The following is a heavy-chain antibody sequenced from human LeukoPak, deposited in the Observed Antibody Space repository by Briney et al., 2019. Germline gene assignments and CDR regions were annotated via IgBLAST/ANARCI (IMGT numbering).Heavy chain of an antibody. J-gene: IGHJ4*02. CDR2: IRYDGSNR. CDR1: GFTFSTYD. CDR3: AKSHHVTAIDY. D-gene: IGHD2-21*02. V-gene: IGHV3-30*02. Sequence: PGGSLRLSCATSGFTFSTYDMHWVRQAPGKGLEWVSFIRYDGSNRNYADSVKGRFTISRDNSKNTLYLQMNSLRAEDTAVYYCAKSHHVTAIDYWGQGTLVTVSS.